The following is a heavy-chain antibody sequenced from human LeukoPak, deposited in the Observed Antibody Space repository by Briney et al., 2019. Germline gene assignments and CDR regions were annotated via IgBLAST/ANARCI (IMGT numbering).Heavy chain of an antibody. Sequence: SETLSLTCTVSGGSISSYYWSWIRQPPGKGLEWIGYIYYSGSTNYNPSPKSRVTISVDTSKNQFSLKLSSVTAADTAVYYCASGTWELLDYWGQGTLVTVSS. CDR1: GGSISSYY. J-gene: IGHJ4*02. CDR3: ASGTWELLDY. D-gene: IGHD1-26*01. CDR2: IYYSGST. V-gene: IGHV4-59*01.